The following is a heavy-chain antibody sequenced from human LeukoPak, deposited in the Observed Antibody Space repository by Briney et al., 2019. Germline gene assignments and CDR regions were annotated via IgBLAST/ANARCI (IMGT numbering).Heavy chain of an antibody. D-gene: IGHD6-13*01. CDR2: IYYSGST. J-gene: IGHJ5*02. CDR1: GGSISSGDYY. V-gene: IGHV4-30-4*01. CDR3: ARQVLGLDIAAAGNNWFDP. Sequence: SETLSLTCTVSGGSISSGDYYWSWIRQPPGKGLEWIGYIYYSGSTYYNPSLKSRVTISVDTSKNQFSLKLSSVTAADTAVYYCARQVLGLDIAAAGNNWFDPWGQGTLVTVSS.